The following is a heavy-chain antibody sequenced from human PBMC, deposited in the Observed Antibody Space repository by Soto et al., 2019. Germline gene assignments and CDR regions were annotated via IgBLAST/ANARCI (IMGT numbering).Heavy chain of an antibody. CDR2: ISGSGGST. Sequence: GGSLRLSCAASGFTFSSYAMSWVRQAPGKGLEWVSAISGSGGSTYYADSVKGRFTISRDNSKNTLYLQMNSLRAEDTAVYYCAKDRGDSKQLMDFDYWGQGTLVTVSS. CDR3: AKDRGDSKQLMDFDY. D-gene: IGHD3-22*01. J-gene: IGHJ4*02. V-gene: IGHV3-23*01. CDR1: GFTFSSYA.